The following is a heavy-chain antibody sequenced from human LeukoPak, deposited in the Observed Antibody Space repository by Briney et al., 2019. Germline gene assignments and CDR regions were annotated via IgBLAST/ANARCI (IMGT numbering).Heavy chain of an antibody. Sequence: SETLSLTRTVSGGSISSYYWSWIRQPPGKGLEWIGYIYYSGSTNYNPSLKSRVTISVDTSKNQFSLKLSSVTAADTAVYYCARLDSGYVKFHWFDPWGQGTLVTVSS. V-gene: IGHV4-59*08. D-gene: IGHD5-12*01. CDR2: IYYSGST. J-gene: IGHJ5*02. CDR1: GGSISSYY. CDR3: ARLDSGYVKFHWFDP.